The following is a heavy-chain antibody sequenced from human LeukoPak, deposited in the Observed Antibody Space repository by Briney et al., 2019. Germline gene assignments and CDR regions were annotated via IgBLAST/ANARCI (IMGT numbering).Heavy chain of an antibody. Sequence: PSETLSLTCTVSGGSISSSSYYWGWIRQPPGKGLEWIGSIYYSGSTYYNPSLKSRVTISVDTSKNQFSLKLSSVTAADTAVYYCARHGYYGSGSGDYWGQGTLVTVSS. CDR1: GGSISSSSYY. CDR2: IYYSGST. V-gene: IGHV4-39*01. J-gene: IGHJ4*02. D-gene: IGHD3-10*01. CDR3: ARHGYYGSGSGDY.